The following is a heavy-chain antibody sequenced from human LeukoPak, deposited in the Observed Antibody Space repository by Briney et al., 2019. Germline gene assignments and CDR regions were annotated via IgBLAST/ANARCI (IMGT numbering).Heavy chain of an antibody. V-gene: IGHV3-15*01. J-gene: IGHJ6*04. Sequence: GGSLRLSCAASGFSFSNAWMNWVRQAPGKGLEWVGRIKSKIDGGTIDYAAPVKGRFTISRDDSKNTLYLQMNSLKTEDTAAYYCTTLYDIVTGYYRVDVWGKGTTVTVSS. CDR3: TTLYDIVTGYYRVDV. CDR1: GFSFSNAW. CDR2: IKSKIDGGTI. D-gene: IGHD3-9*01.